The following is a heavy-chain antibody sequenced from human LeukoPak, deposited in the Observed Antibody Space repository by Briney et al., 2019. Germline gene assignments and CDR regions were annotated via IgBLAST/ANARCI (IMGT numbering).Heavy chain of an antibody. J-gene: IGHJ4*02. Sequence: GESLKISCKGSGYSFTSYWIGWVRQVPGKGLEWMGIIYPGDSDTRYSPSFQGQVTISADKSISTAYLQWSSLKASDTAMYYCARNRDSSGYYSDYWGQGTLVTVSS. CDR1: GYSFTSYW. CDR2: IYPGDSDT. D-gene: IGHD3-22*01. CDR3: ARNRDSSGYYSDY. V-gene: IGHV5-51*01.